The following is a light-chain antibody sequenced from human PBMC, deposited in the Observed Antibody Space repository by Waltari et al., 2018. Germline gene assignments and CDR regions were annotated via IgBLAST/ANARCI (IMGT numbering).Light chain of an antibody. V-gene: IGKV1-33*01. CDR3: QQYDNLLIT. Sequence: DIQMTQSPSSLSASVGDRFTITCQASQDISNYLNWYQQKPGKAPKLLIYDASNLETGVPSRFSGSGSGTDFTFTISSLQPEDIATYYCQQYDNLLITFGQGTRLEIK. J-gene: IGKJ5*01. CDR1: QDISNY. CDR2: DAS.